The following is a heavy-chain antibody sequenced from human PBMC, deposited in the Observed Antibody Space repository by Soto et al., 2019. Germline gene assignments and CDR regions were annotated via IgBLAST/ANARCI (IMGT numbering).Heavy chain of an antibody. Sequence: SETLSLTCAVYGGSFSGYYWSWIRQPPGKGLEWIGEINHSGSTNYNPSLKSRVTISVDTSKNQFSLKLSSVTAADTAVYYCARSRTDILTGYYDDPWGQGTLVTVSS. CDR1: GGSFSGYY. J-gene: IGHJ5*02. CDR3: ARSRTDILTGYYDDP. V-gene: IGHV4-34*01. CDR2: INHSGST. D-gene: IGHD3-9*01.